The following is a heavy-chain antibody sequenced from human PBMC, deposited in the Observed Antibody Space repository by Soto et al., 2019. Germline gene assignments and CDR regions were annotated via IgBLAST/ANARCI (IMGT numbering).Heavy chain of an antibody. D-gene: IGHD5-12*01. CDR1: GITSTTYA. CDR3: ARAISGYVT. CDR2: INTGNGNT. Sequence: ASVKVSCKTSGITSTTYAIHWVRQAPGQGLEWMGWINTGNGNTRYSQRFLGRVSLTTDTSASTASMDLSSLTSEDTAVYYCARAISGYVTWGQGTLVTVSS. V-gene: IGHV1-3*04. J-gene: IGHJ5*02.